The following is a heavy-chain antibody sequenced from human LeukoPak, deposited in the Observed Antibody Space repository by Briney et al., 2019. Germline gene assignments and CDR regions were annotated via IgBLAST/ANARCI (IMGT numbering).Heavy chain of an antibody. CDR1: GFTFSDYY. D-gene: IGHD3-22*01. J-gene: IGHJ4*02. CDR2: ISSSGSTI. CDR3: ARDPGYYDSSGYYEDY. V-gene: IGHV3-11*04. Sequence: GGSLRLSCAASGFTFSDYYMSWIRQAPGKGLEWVSYISSSGSTIYYADSVKGRFTISRDNAKNSLYLQMNSLRAEDTAVYYYARDPGYYDSSGYYEDYWGQGTLVTVSS.